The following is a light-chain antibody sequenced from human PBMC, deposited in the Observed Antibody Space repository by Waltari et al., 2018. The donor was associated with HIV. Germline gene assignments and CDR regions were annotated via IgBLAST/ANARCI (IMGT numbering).Light chain of an antibody. CDR2: GAS. Sequence: EIVMTQSPATSSVSPGERAPLYCRDSQSVSSKLAWYQQKPGQAPRLLIYGASTRATGIPARFSGSGSGTEFTLTISSLQSEDFAVYYCQQYNNWPRTFGQGTKVEIK. V-gene: IGKV3-15*01. J-gene: IGKJ1*01. CDR3: QQYNNWPRT. CDR1: QSVSSK.